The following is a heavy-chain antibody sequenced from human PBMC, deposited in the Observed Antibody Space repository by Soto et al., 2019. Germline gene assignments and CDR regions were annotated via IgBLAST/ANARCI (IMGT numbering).Heavy chain of an antibody. CDR1: GYTFTGYY. Sequence: ASVKVSCKASGYTFTGYYMHWVRQAPGQGLEWMGWINPNSGGTNYAQKFQGWVTMTRDTSISTAYMELSRLRSDDTAVYYCARVGYCSSSTFYQAHYHSYGMDVWGQGTTVTVSS. CDR2: INPNSGGT. CDR3: ARVGYCSSSTFYQAHYHSYGMDV. V-gene: IGHV1-2*04. J-gene: IGHJ6*02. D-gene: IGHD2-2*01.